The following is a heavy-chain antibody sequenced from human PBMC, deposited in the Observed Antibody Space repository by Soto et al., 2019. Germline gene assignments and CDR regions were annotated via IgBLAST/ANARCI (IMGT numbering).Heavy chain of an antibody. Sequence: GASVKVSCKASGYTFTSYAMHWVRQAPGQRLEWMGWINAGNGNTKYSQKSQGRVTITRDTSASTAYMELSSLRSEDTAVYYCARGRGPPTYGWSEPVGYWGQGTLVTVSS. CDR2: INAGNGNT. D-gene: IGHD2-8*02. J-gene: IGHJ4*02. V-gene: IGHV1-3*01. CDR1: GYTFTSYA. CDR3: ARGRGPPTYGWSEPVGY.